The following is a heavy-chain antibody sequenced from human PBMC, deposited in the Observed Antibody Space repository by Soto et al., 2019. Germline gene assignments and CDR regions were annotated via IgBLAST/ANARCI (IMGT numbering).Heavy chain of an antibody. V-gene: IGHV1-24*01. CDR2: FDPEDGET. CDR3: ARFIVVVTGFDY. D-gene: IGHD3-22*01. Sequence: ASVKVSCKVSGYTLTELSMHWVRQAPGKGLEWMGGFDPEDGETIYAQKFQGRVTMTGDTSTGTAYMELSSLRSEDTAVYYCARFIVVVTGFDYWGQGTLVTVSS. CDR1: GYTLTELS. J-gene: IGHJ4*02.